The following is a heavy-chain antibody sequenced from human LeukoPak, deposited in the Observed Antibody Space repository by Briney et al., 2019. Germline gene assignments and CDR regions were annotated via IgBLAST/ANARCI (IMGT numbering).Heavy chain of an antibody. CDR1: GFTFSSYG. Sequence: GGSLRLSCAASGFTFSSYGMHWVRQAPGKGLEWVAVISYDGSNKYYADSVKGRFTISRDNSKNTLYLQMNSLRAEDTAVYCCAKVESISFALGYWGQGTLVTVSS. V-gene: IGHV3-30*18. D-gene: IGHD5-24*01. J-gene: IGHJ4*02. CDR2: ISYDGSNK. CDR3: AKVESISFALGY.